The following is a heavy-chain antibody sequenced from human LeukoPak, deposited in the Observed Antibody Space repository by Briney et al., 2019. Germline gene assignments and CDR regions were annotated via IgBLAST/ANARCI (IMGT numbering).Heavy chain of an antibody. J-gene: IGHJ4*02. CDR2: INPSGGST. D-gene: IGHD4-23*01. CDR1: GYTFISYY. V-gene: IGHV1-46*01. CDR3: AKGGRDYGDSSGTD. Sequence: ASVKVSCKASGYTFISYYMHWVRQAPGQGLEWMGIINPSGGSTTYAQMFQGRVILTRDTSTRTVYMELYSLRSEDTAVYYCAKGGRDYGDSSGTDWGQGTLVTVSS.